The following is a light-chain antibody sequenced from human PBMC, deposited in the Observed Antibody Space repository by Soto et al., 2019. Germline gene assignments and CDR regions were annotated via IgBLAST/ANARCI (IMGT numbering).Light chain of an antibody. CDR2: AAS. CDR3: QQSYTAPLT. CDR1: QGIGNA. V-gene: IGKV1-6*01. Sequence: AIQMTQSPSSLSASVGDRVTISCRASQGIGNALGWYQQEPGKAPNLLIFAASTLQSGVPSRFSGSGSGTDFTLTIRSLQPEDFATYYCQQSYTAPLTFGGGTKGDI. J-gene: IGKJ4*01.